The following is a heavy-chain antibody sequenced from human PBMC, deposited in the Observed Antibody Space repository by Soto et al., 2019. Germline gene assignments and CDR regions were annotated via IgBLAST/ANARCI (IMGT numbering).Heavy chain of an antibody. V-gene: IGHV3-7*03. CDR1: GFTFSSYW. Sequence: GGSLRLSCAASGFTFSSYWMSWVRQAPGKGLEWVANIKQDGSEKYYADSVKGRFTISRDNAKNSLYLQMNSLRAEDTAVYYCARGGAGRRSGRMGAFDIWGQGTMVTVSS. J-gene: IGHJ3*02. CDR3: ARGGAGRRSGRMGAFDI. CDR2: IKQDGSEK. D-gene: IGHD6-19*01.